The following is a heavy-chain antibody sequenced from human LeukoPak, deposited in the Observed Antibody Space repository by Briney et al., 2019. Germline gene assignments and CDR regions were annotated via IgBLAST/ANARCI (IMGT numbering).Heavy chain of an antibody. CDR2: IHXSGSS. D-gene: IGHD3-16*01. CDR1: GVSIXXXX. V-gene: IGHV4-59*01. J-gene: IGHJ3*02. Sequence: SETLSLTXTVSGVSIXXXXXXXXXQXXXXXXXXIGYIHXSGSSNYXXXXXSRXTMXVXTSKNQFSLKLPSVTAADTAVYYCARWGGPQVNAFESWGQGTVVTVSS. CDR3: ARWGGPQVNAFES.